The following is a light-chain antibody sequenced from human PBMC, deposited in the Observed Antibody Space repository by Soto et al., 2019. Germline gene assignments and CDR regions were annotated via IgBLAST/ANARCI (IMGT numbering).Light chain of an antibody. Sequence: QSVLTQPASVSGSPGQSIAISCTGTSSDIGSYDFVSWYQQHPDKAPKLIIYEVTKRPSGVSTRFSGSKSGNTPSLTISGLQAEDEGNYYGGSHTSGSTRVFGTGTKLTVL. V-gene: IGLV2-14*01. J-gene: IGLJ1*01. CDR2: EVT. CDR3: GSHTSGSTRV. CDR1: SSDIGSYDF.